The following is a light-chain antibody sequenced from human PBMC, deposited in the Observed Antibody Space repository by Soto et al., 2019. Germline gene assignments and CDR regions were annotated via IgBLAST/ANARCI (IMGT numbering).Light chain of an antibody. J-gene: IGKJ1*01. CDR2: GAS. CDR1: QSVTSN. Sequence: IVMTQSPATLSVSPGERATLSCRASQSVTSNLAWYQQKPGQAPRLLIYGASTRATGIPARFSGSGSGTEFPLTISSLQSEDFAVYYCQHYNTWPPWTFGQGTKVEIK. CDR3: QHYNTWPPWT. V-gene: IGKV3-15*01.